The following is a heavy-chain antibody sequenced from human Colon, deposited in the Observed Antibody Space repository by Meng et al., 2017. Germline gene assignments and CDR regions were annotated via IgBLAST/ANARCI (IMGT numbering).Heavy chain of an antibody. V-gene: IGHV3-30*04. Sequence: GESLKISCAASGFTFSSYAMHWVRQAPGKGLEWVAVISYDGSNKYYADSVKGRFTISRDNSKNTLYLQMNSLRAEDTAVYYCARGATAGGNAFDIWGQGKMVTVSS. CDR2: ISYDGSNK. J-gene: IGHJ3*02. D-gene: IGHD3-16*01. CDR1: GFTFSSYA. CDR3: ARGATAGGNAFDI.